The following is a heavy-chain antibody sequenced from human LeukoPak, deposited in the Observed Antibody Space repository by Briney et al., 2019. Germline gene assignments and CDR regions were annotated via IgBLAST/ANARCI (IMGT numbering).Heavy chain of an antibody. CDR2: IYHSGST. V-gene: IGHV4-4*02. Sequence: SETLSLTCAVSGGSISSNNWWSRVRQPPGKGLEWIGEIYHSGSTNYNPSLKSRVTISVDKSKNQFSLKLSSVTAADTAVYYCARVTMIVVVTWFDPWGQGTLVTVSS. CDR3: ARVTMIVVVTWFDP. J-gene: IGHJ5*02. D-gene: IGHD3-22*01. CDR1: GGSISSNNW.